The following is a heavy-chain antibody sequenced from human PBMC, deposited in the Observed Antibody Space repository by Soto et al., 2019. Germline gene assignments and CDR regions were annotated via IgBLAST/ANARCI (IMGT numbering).Heavy chain of an antibody. V-gene: IGHV3-53*04. Sequence: EVQLVKSGGGLVQPGGSLRLSCAASGFTVSSNYMSWIRQAPGKGLEWVSVIYSGGSTYYADSVKGRFTISRHNSKNTLYLQMNGLRSEDTAVYYCASPRPRYCSGGSCYANYYYYMDVWGKGTTVTVSS. CDR2: IYSGGST. D-gene: IGHD2-15*01. CDR3: ASPRPRYCSGGSCYANYYYYMDV. J-gene: IGHJ6*03. CDR1: GFTVSSNY.